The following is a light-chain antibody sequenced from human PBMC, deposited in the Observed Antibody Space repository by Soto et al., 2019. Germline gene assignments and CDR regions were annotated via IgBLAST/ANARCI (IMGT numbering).Light chain of an antibody. CDR1: QSVSSK. Sequence: EIVMTQSPATLSVSPGERATLSCRASQSVSSKLAWYQQKPGQAPRLLIYGASTRATGIPARFSGSGSGKEFTLTISSLQFEDFAVYYCQQYNNWPRTFGQGTKVDIK. J-gene: IGKJ1*01. V-gene: IGKV3-15*01. CDR2: GAS. CDR3: QQYNNWPRT.